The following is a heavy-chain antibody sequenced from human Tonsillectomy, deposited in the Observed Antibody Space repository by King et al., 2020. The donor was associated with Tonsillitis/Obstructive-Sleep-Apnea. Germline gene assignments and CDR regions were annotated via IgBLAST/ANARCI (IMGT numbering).Heavy chain of an antibody. CDR3: ASGYNWNDGSDY. CDR2: ISGSGGST. Sequence: VKLVESGGGLVQPGGSLRLSCAASGFTFSSYAMSWVRQAPGKGLEWVSAISGSGGSTYYADSVKGRFTISRDNSKNTLYLQMNSLRAEDTAVYYCASGYNWNDGSDYWGQGTLVTVSS. J-gene: IGHJ4*02. D-gene: IGHD1-1*01. V-gene: IGHV3-23*04. CDR1: GFTFSSYA.